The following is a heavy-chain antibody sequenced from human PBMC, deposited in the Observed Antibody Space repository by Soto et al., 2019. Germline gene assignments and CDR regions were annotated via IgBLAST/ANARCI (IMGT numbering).Heavy chain of an antibody. V-gene: IGHV3-33*01. D-gene: IGHD3-9*01. CDR3: ARDRDYDILTGYYSFYYYYGMDV. J-gene: IGHJ6*02. Sequence: PGGSLSLSCAASGFTFSSYGMHWVRQAPGKGLEWVAVIWYDGSNKYYADSVKGRFTISRDNSKNTLYLQMNSLRAEDTAVYYCARDRDYDILTGYYSFYYYYGMDVWGQGTTVTVSS. CDR1: GFTFSSYG. CDR2: IWYDGSNK.